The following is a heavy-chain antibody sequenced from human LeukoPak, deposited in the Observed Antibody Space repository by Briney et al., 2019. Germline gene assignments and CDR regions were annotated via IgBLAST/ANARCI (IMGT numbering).Heavy chain of an antibody. CDR3: AGDIVVVPAAIGY. J-gene: IGHJ4*02. Sequence: SETLSLTCTVSGDSITNYYWSWIRQPPGKGLEWIGYISYSGSTDYNPSLKSRVTISVDMSKNQFSLKLSSVTAADTAVYYCAGDIVVVPAAIGYWGQGTLVTVSS. D-gene: IGHD2-2*02. V-gene: IGHV4-59*01. CDR1: GDSITNYY. CDR2: ISYSGST.